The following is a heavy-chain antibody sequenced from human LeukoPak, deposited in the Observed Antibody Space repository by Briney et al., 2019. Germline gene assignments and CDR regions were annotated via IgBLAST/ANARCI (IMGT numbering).Heavy chain of an antibody. J-gene: IGHJ4*02. CDR1: GFTFSSYE. CDR2: ISYDGSNK. D-gene: IGHD3-22*01. V-gene: IGHV3-30*04. Sequence: GGSLRLSCAASGFTFSSYEMNWVRQAPGKGLEWVAVISYDGSNKYYADSVKGRFTISRDNSKNTLYLQMNSLRAEDTAVYYCARGSYYYDSSGYPSFDYWGQGTLVTVSS. CDR3: ARGSYYYDSSGYPSFDY.